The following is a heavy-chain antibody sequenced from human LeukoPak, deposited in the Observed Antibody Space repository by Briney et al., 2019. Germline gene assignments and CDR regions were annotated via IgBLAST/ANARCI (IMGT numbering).Heavy chain of an antibody. D-gene: IGHD5-18*01. CDR2: IYYTGAT. J-gene: IGHJ4*02. CDR3: ARAGYSYGTGYYFDY. CDR1: GGSISSYY. V-gene: IGHV4-59*01. Sequence: ASETLSLTCTVSGGSISSYYWSWIRLPPGKGLEWIRYIYYTGATYYNPSLKSRVTISLDTSKNQFSLKLSSVTAADAAVYYCARAGYSYGTGYYFDYWGQGALVTVSS.